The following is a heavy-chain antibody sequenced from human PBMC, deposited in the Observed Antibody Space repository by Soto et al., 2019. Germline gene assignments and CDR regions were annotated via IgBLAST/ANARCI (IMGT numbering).Heavy chain of an antibody. Sequence: QVQLQESGPGLVKPSETLSLTCTVSGGSLNSSSYYWSWIRQPPGKGLEWIGYIHYFGSTKYNPSLESRVVISVDTSSNQFSLKVPSVTAADTAKYFCARGGSYVGFDSWGQGARVTVSS. V-gene: IGHV4-61*01. CDR2: IHYFGST. J-gene: IGHJ4*02. D-gene: IGHD1-26*01. CDR3: ARGGSYVGFDS. CDR1: GGSLNSSSYY.